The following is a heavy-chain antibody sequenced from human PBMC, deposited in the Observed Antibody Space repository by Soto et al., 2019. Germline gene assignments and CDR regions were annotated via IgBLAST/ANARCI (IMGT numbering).Heavy chain of an antibody. CDR2: IDPSDSSI. J-gene: IGHJ4*02. CDR3: ARGVKMATPHKYYFDY. V-gene: IGHV5-10-1*01. D-gene: IGHD5-12*01. Sequence: GESLKISCQGSGYSFTSYWVTWVRQMPGKGLEWMGRIDPSDSSINYSPSFRGHVTISADRSINTAHLQWSSLKASDTAIYYCARGVKMATPHKYYFDYWGQGTLVTVSS. CDR1: GYSFTSYW.